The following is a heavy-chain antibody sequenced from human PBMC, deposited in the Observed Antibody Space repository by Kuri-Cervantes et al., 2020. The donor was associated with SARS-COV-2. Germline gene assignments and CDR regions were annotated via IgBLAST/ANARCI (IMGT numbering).Heavy chain of an antibody. J-gene: IGHJ5*02. CDR3: ARALPTVRRGYSYGYYWFDP. D-gene: IGHD5-18*01. V-gene: IGHV1-69*13. CDR1: GGTFSSYA. Sequence: SVKVSCKASGGTFSSYAISWVRQVPGQGLEWMGGIIPIFGTANYAQKFQGRVTITADESTSTAYMELSSLRSEDTAVYYCARALPTVRRGYSYGYYWFDPWGQGTLVTVSS. CDR2: IIPIFGTA.